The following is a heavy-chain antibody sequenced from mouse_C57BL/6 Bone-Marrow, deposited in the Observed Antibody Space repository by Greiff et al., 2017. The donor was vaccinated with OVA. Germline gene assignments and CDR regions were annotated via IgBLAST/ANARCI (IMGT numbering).Heavy chain of an antibody. CDR2: INPSTGGT. CDR1: GYSFTGYY. Sequence: VQLQQSGPELVKPGASVKISCKASGYSFTGYYMNWVKQSPEKSLEWIGEINPSTGGTTYNQKFKAKATLTVDKSSSTAYMQLKSLTSEDSAVYYCARSGDRYYFDYWGQGTTLTVSS. CDR3: ARSGDRYYFDY. D-gene: IGHD2-14*01. J-gene: IGHJ2*01. V-gene: IGHV1-42*01.